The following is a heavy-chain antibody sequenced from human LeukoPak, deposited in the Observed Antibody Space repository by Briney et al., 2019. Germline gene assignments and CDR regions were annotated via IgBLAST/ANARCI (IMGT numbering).Heavy chain of an antibody. J-gene: IGHJ6*03. Sequence: SETLSLTCTVSGGSISSYYWSWIRQPPGKGLEWIGYIYYSGSTNYNPSLKSRVTISVDTSKNQFSLKLSSVTAADTAVYYCARIRSSGYYYYYYIDVWGKGTTVTVSS. D-gene: IGHD3-22*01. V-gene: IGHV4-59*01. CDR1: GGSISSYY. CDR3: ARIRSSGYYYYYYIDV. CDR2: IYYSGST.